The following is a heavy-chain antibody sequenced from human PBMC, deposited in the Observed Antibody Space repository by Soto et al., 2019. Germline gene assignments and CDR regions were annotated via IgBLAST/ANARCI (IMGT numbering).Heavy chain of an antibody. D-gene: IGHD7-27*01. Sequence: HGGFLKLSFNVARYRFTCYWIGWVHQMPGKGLEGRGIIYPGDSDTRYSPSCQGQVTISADKSTSTAYLQWSSLKASDIARYSCARSASGYFGYRGQRT. J-gene: IGHJ4*01. V-gene: IGHV5-51*07. CDR3: ARSASGYFGY. CDR1: RYRFTCYW. CDR2: IYPGDSDT.